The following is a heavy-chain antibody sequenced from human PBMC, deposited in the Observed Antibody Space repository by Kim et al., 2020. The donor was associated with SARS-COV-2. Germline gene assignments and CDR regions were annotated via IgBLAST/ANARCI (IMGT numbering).Heavy chain of an antibody. CDR2: INPNSGGT. J-gene: IGHJ6*02. CDR3: ARDAGSGYGMDV. D-gene: IGHD6-13*01. CDR1: GYTFTGYY. V-gene: IGHV1-2*02. Sequence: ASVKVSCKASGYTFTGYYIHWVRQAPGQGLEWMGWINPNSGGTNYAQKFQGRVTMTRDTSISTAYLELSRLTSDDTAVYYCARDAGSGYGMDVWGQGTTVTVSS.